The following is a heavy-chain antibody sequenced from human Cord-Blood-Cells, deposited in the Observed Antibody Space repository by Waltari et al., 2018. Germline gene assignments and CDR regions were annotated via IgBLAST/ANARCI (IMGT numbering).Heavy chain of an antibody. D-gene: IGHD3-16*02. CDR1: GGTFSSYA. CDR3: AREPYDYVWWSYRGFDP. CDR2: IIPLFGTA. V-gene: IGHV1-69*01. Sequence: QVQLVQSGAEVKKPGSSVTVSCKASGGTFSSYAISWVRQAPGQGLEWMGGIIPLFGTANYAQKFQGRVTITADESTRTAYMELSSLRSEDTAVYYCAREPYDYVWWSYRGFDPWGQGTLVTVSS. J-gene: IGHJ5*02.